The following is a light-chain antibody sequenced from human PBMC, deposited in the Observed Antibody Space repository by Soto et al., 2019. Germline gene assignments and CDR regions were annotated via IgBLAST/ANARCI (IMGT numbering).Light chain of an antibody. V-gene: IGLV2-14*01. CDR2: EVS. J-gene: IGLJ1*01. CDR3: SSHTSYSTRV. Sequence: QSALTQPASVSGSLGQSIAISCTGTSSDVGGYNYVSWYQQHPGKAPKLMIHEVSNRPSGVSDRFSGSKSGNTASLTISGLQADDEADYYCSSHTSYSTRVFGTGTKVTVL. CDR1: SSDVGGYNY.